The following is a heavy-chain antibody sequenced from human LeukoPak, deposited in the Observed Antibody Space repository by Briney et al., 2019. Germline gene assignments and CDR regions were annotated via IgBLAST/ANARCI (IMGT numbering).Heavy chain of an antibody. J-gene: IGHJ3*02. V-gene: IGHV3-53*04. CDR3: ARKVQYYDILTGYYPTESGAFDI. CDR2: IYSGGST. D-gene: IGHD3-9*01. CDR1: GFTVSSNY. Sequence: GGSLRLSCAASGFTVSSNYMGWVRQAPGKGLEWVSVIYSGGSTYYADSVKGRFTISRHNSKNTLYLQMNSLRAEDTAVYYCARKVQYYDILTGYYPTESGAFDIWGQGTMVTVSS.